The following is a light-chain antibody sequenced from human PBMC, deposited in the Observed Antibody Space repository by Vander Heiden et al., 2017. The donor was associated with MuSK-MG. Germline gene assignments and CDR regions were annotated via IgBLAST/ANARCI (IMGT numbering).Light chain of an antibody. CDR1: QSISSY. CDR3: QRSYGTPQT. CDR2: AAS. V-gene: IGKV1-39*01. J-gene: IGKJ1*01. Sequence: DIQLTPSPSSLSASVGDRVTITCRASQSISSYLNWYQQKPGKAPKLLIYAASSLQSGVPSRFSGSGSGTDFTLTISSLQPEDVATYYGQRSYGTPQTFGQGTKVEIK.